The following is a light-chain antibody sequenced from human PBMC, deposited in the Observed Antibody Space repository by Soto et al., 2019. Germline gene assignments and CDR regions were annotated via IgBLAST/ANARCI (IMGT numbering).Light chain of an antibody. Sequence: DIQMTQSPSTLSASVGDRVTITCRASQSITNRLAWHQQRPGKAPQVLIFDASNLESGVPSRFRGSGSGTEFTLTISSLQPDDFAAYYCQQYDTYWTFGQGTKVEIK. CDR3: QQYDTYWT. V-gene: IGKV1-5*01. CDR1: QSITNR. CDR2: DAS. J-gene: IGKJ1*01.